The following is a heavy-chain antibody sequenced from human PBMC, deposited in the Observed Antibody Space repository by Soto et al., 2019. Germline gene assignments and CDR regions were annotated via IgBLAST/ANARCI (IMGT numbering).Heavy chain of an antibody. D-gene: IGHD3-16*01. CDR3: AREGGDGIDS. J-gene: IGHJ4*02. V-gene: IGHV4-31*03. CDR1: GGSIRSGSHH. Sequence: SETLSLTCTVSGGSIRSGSHHWSWIRQHPGRGLEWIGYIYYSGSTYYSPSLKSRITISISTSKNQFSLKLTSVTAADTAVYYCAREGGDGIDSWGQGPLVTVSS. CDR2: IYYSGST.